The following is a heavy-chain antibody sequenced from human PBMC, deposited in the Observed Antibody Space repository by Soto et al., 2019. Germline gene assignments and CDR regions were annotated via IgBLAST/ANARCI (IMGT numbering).Heavy chain of an antibody. CDR3: AKDASRTGLVGQWVD. CDR2: ISDSGGSV. J-gene: IGHJ4*02. CDR1: GFTFSSYA. Sequence: EVQLLEAGGGLVQPGGSLRLSCAASGFTFSSYAMSWVRQAPGKGLEWVSTISDSGGSVYYADSVKGRFTISSDNSKNTVYRLMNSLRSDDTADYYCAKDASRTGLVGQWVDWGQGTLFTVSS. D-gene: IGHD2-8*02. V-gene: IGHV3-23*01.